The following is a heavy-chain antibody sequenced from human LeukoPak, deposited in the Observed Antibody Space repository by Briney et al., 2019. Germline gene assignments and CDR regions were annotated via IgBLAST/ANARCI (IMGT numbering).Heavy chain of an antibody. Sequence: GGSLRLSCAASTFTFSNYEMNWVRQAPGKGLEWISYISRSGSTIYYADSVRGRFTISRDNAKNSLYLQMNSLRAEDTAVYYCASGYDLPYWGQGTLVTVSS. J-gene: IGHJ4*02. CDR2: ISRSGSTI. CDR1: TFTFSNYE. CDR3: ASGYDLPY. V-gene: IGHV3-48*03. D-gene: IGHD5-12*01.